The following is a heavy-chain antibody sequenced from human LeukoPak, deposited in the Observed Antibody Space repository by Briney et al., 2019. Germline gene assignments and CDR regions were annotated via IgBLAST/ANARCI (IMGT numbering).Heavy chain of an antibody. D-gene: IGHD6-13*01. CDR2: IFHTGST. CDR1: GYSISSGYY. V-gene: IGHV4-38-2*02. CDR3: ARDHSSSSEDY. Sequence: SETLSLTCTVSGYSISSGYYWAWIRPPPGKGLEWIGSIFHTGSTYHNPSLKSRVTISVDASKNQFSLKLNSVTAADTAVYYCARDHSSSSEDYWGQGTLVTVSS. J-gene: IGHJ4*02.